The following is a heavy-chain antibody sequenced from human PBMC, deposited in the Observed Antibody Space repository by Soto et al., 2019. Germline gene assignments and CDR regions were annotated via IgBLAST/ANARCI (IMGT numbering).Heavy chain of an antibody. CDR3: AAFVVVPAGHY. Sequence: EVQLVESGGGLVQPGGSLRLSCGASGFAFSTSWMHWVRQAPGQGLVWVSRITADGSDSSYADSVKGRFTISRDNSKNTVYLEMNSLRAEDTAVYYCAAFVVVPAGHYWGQGALVTVSS. CDR1: GFAFSTSW. V-gene: IGHV3-74*01. D-gene: IGHD2-15*01. CDR2: ITADGSDS. J-gene: IGHJ4*02.